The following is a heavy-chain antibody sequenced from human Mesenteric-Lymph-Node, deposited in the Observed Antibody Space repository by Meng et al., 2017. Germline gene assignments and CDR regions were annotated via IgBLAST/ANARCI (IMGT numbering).Heavy chain of an antibody. J-gene: IGHJ1*01. V-gene: IGHV3-21*01. Sequence: GESLKISCAASGFTFSYYYMNWVRQAPGKGLEWVSSISSSSSYIYYADSVKGRFTIARDNARNTLYLQMNSLRADDTAVYYCARVGFYDDSGYYGYFQHWGQGALVTVSS. CDR2: ISSSSSYI. D-gene: IGHD3-22*01. CDR1: GFTFSYYY. CDR3: ARVGFYDDSGYYGYFQH.